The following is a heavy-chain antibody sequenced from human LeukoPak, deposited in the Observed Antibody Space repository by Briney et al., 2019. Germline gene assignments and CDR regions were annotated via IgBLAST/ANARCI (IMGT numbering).Heavy chain of an antibody. Sequence: ASVKVSCKASGYTFTGYYMHWVRQAPGQGLEWMGWINPNSGGTNYAQKFQGRGTMTRDTSISTAYMEVSRLRSDDTAVYYCARDGSGSSLSVVDYWGQGTLVTVSS. CDR1: GYTFTGYY. J-gene: IGHJ4*02. V-gene: IGHV1-2*02. CDR3: ARDGSGSSLSVVDY. D-gene: IGHD3-10*01. CDR2: INPNSGGT.